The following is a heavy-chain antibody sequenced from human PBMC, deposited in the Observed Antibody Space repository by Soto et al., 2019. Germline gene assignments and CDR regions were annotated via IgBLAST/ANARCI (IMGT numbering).Heavy chain of an antibody. D-gene: IGHD3-10*02. J-gene: IGHJ2*01. Sequence: PGKRQEWVAVIWYDGSHKYYADSVKGRLTSSRDNSKNTLYLQMNSLRAEDTAVYYCLFFFQAGGGIRDVRSVSAFLLNRSSDL. CDR2: IWYDGSHK. V-gene: IGHV3-33*01. CDR3: LFFFQAGGGIRDVRSVSAFLLNRSSDL.